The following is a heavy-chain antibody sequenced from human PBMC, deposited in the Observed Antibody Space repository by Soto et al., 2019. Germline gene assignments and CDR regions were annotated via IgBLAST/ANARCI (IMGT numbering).Heavy chain of an antibody. J-gene: IGHJ4*02. CDR1: GFTFSNAW. D-gene: IGHD3-16*02. V-gene: IGHV3-15*01. CDR2: IKSKTDGGTT. Sequence: EVQLVESGGGLVQPGGSLRLSCAASGFTFSNAWMSWVRQAPGKGLEWVGRIKSKTDGGTTDYAAPVKGRFTISRDDXXNXLXPQMNSLKTEETAVYYCTTEHDMITFGGVIVYYFDYWGQGTLVTVSS. CDR3: TTEHDMITFGGVIVYYFDY.